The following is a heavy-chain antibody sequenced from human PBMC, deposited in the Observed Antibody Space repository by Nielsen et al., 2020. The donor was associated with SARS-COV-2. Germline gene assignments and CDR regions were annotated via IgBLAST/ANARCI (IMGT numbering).Heavy chain of an antibody. D-gene: IGHD6-19*01. J-gene: IGHJ5*02. V-gene: IGHV4-39*01. CDR2: IYYSGST. CDR3: AKAGAVAGNRFDP. CDR1: GGSISSSSYY. Sequence: ESLKISCTVSGGSISSSSYYWGWIRQPPGKGLEWIGSIYYSGSTYYNPSLKSRVTISVDTSKNQFSLKLSSVTAADTAVYYCAKAGAVAGNRFDPWGQGTLVTVSS.